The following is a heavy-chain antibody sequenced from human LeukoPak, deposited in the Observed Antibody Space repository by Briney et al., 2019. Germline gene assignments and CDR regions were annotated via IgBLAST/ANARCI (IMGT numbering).Heavy chain of an antibody. Sequence: GRSLRLSCAATGFTFKDYGMHWVRQPPGKGLEWFSSIKWNGGGTDYADSVKGRFTISRDNAKNSLYLQLSSLRPEDTALYYCAKHMRATNTYSFFGLDVWGQGTTVTVSS. D-gene: IGHD1-26*01. CDR2: IKWNGGGT. V-gene: IGHV3-9*01. CDR1: GFTFKDYG. J-gene: IGHJ6*02. CDR3: AKHMRATNTYSFFGLDV.